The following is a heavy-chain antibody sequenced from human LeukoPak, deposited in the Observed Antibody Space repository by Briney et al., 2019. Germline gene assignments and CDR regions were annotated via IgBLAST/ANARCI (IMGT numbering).Heavy chain of an antibody. CDR3: AKRGLLLLKYFDY. CDR2: ISSSNNYI. Sequence: PGGSLRLSCAASGFTFSSYTMKWVCQAPGKGLEWVSSISSSNNYIYYADSVKGRFTISRDNAKNSLYLQVNSLRAEDTAVYYCAKRGLLLLKYFDYWGQGTLVTVSS. V-gene: IGHV3-21*04. D-gene: IGHD3-22*01. J-gene: IGHJ4*02. CDR1: GFTFSSYT.